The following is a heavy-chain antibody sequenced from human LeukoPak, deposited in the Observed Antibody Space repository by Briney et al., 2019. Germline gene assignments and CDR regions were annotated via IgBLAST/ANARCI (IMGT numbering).Heavy chain of an antibody. D-gene: IGHD3-3*01. Sequence: SQTLSLTCIVSGGSISSSSYYWGWIREPPGKGLEWFGRIYYSESTYNNSSLKSRVTISVDTSKIQFSLKLSSVTSADTAVYYCARRDYDFWSGYYGSWFDPWGQGTLVTVSS. CDR2: IYYSEST. V-gene: IGHV4-39*01. CDR3: ARRDYDFWSGYYGSWFDP. J-gene: IGHJ5*02. CDR1: GGSISSSSYY.